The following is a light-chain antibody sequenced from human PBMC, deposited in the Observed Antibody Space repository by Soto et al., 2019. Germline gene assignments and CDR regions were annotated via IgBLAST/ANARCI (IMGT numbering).Light chain of an antibody. V-gene: IGLV2-23*01. J-gene: IGLJ1*01. CDR3: CSYAGNYSPV. CDR1: SSVVANNNL. Sequence: QSVLTQPASVSGSPGQSITISCTGTSSVVANNNLVSWYQQHPGKAPKFVIYEASKRPSGVSNRFSGSKSGNTASLTISGLQAEDEADYYCCSYAGNYSPVFGTGTKVTVL. CDR2: EAS.